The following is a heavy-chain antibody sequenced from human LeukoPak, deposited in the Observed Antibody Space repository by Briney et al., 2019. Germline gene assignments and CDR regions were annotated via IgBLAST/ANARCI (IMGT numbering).Heavy chain of an antibody. V-gene: IGHV4-39*01. D-gene: IGHD2-8*01. Sequence: SETLSLTYSISGGSISSPNIYWGWIRQPPGKGLEWIGNFYYSGKTYYNPSVKSRVTISVDTSKNQFSLTLRSVTAADTAVYYCARGMRVELTPSPPFEYWGQGTLVTVPS. J-gene: IGHJ4*02. CDR3: ARGMRVELTPSPPFEY. CDR1: GGSISSPNIY. CDR2: FYYSGKT.